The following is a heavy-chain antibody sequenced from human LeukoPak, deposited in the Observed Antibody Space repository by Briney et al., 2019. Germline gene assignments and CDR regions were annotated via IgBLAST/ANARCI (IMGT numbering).Heavy chain of an antibody. V-gene: IGHV4-59*08. D-gene: IGHD4-17*01. CDR2: IYYSGST. J-gene: IGHJ6*02. CDR3: ARQITVTTGYYYYYGMDV. CDR1: GGSISSYY. Sequence: SETLSLTCTVSGGSISSYYWSWIRQPPGKGLEWIGYIYYSGSTNYNPSLKSRVTISVDTYKNQFSLKLSSVTAADTAVYYCARQITVTTGYYYYYGMDVWGQGTTVTVSS.